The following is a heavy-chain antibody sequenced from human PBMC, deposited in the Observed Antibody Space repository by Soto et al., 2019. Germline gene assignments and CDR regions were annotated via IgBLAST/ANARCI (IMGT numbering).Heavy chain of an antibody. Sequence: SGPTLVNPTPTLTLTRTFSGFSLSTSGVGVGWIRQPPGKALEWLALIYWDDDKRYSPSLKSRLTITRDTSKNQVVLTMTNMGPVDTATYYCAYIRDEIYSRSWHKGGAYFDYWGQGTLVTVSS. CDR3: AYIRDEIYSRSWHKGGAYFDY. J-gene: IGHJ4*02. CDR2: IYWDDDK. V-gene: IGHV2-5*02. D-gene: IGHD6-13*01. CDR1: GFSLSTSGVG.